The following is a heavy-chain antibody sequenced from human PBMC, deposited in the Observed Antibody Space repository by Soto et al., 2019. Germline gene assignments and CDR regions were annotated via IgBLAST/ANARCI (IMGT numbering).Heavy chain of an antibody. J-gene: IGHJ6*03. CDR2: INDVGSDT. Sequence: EVQLVESGGGLVQPGGCLRLSCAASGFTFSSYWMHWVRHIPGRGLVWVARINDVGSDTNYADSVKGRFTISRDNAKNTLYLQMDSLTVEDTAVYYCARDCGFLPAPDLDYMVVWGKGTTVTVSS. V-gene: IGHV3-74*01. D-gene: IGHD2-2*01. CDR1: GFTFSSYW. CDR3: ARDCGFLPAPDLDYMVV.